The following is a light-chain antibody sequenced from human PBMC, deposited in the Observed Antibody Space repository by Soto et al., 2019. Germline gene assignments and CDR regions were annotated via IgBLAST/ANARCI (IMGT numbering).Light chain of an antibody. J-gene: IGKJ4*01. Sequence: DIQMTQYPSSLSASVGDRVTITCRASQDISNSLAWYQQKPGKVPTVLIYATSILQSGVPARFSGSGSGTHFTLTISSLQPEDVATYYCQNYNSAPLTFGGGTKVEI. CDR3: QNYNSAPLT. V-gene: IGKV1-27*01. CDR1: QDISNS. CDR2: ATS.